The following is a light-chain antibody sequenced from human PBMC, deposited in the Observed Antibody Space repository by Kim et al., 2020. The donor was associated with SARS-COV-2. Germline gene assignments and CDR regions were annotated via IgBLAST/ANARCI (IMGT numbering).Light chain of an antibody. CDR1: SSDVGGHNS. CDR2: AFS. Sequence: QSALTQPASVSGSPGQSITISCTGTSSDVGGHNSVSWYQQHPGRAPKLVIYAFSHRPSGISNRFSGSRSGNTASLTISGLQADDEADYYCCSYITITTHYVFGPGTKVTVL. J-gene: IGLJ1*01. CDR3: CSYITITTHYV. V-gene: IGLV2-14*03.